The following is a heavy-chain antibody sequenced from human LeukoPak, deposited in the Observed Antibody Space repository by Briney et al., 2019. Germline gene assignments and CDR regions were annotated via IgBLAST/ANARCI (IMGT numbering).Heavy chain of an antibody. J-gene: IGHJ4*02. V-gene: IGHV3-74*01. D-gene: IGHD1-26*01. Sequence: GGSLRLSCAASGFTFSSYTMYWVRQAPGKGLVWVSRISGDETTTTYADSVMGRFTISRDNAKNTLYPQMDSLRAEDTAVYYCARAQVGSPTDYWGQGTLVTVSS. CDR1: GFTFSSYT. CDR3: ARAQVGSPTDY. CDR2: ISGDETTT.